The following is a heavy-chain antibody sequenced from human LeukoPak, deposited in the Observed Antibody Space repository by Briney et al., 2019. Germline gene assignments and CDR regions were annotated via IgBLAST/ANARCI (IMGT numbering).Heavy chain of an antibody. CDR1: GGTFSSYA. Sequence: SVEVSCKASGGTFSSYAISWVRQAPGQGLEWMGRIIPILGIANYAQKFQGRVTITADKSTSTAYMELSSLRSEDTAVYYCARDHVDSSRTLDYWGQGTLVTVSS. CDR3: ARDHVDSSRTLDY. V-gene: IGHV1-69*04. CDR2: IIPILGIA. J-gene: IGHJ4*02. D-gene: IGHD6-6*01.